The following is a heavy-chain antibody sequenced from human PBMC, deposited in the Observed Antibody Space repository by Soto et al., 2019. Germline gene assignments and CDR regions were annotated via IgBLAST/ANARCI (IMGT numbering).Heavy chain of an antibody. V-gene: IGHV1-69*04. CDR2: IIPILGIA. J-gene: IGHJ3*02. CDR3: ARDLCGGSCYSFGPETDAFDI. CDR1: GGTFSSYT. Sequence: ASVKVSCKASGGTFSSYTISWVRQAPGQGLEWMGRIIPILGIANYAQKFQGRVTITADKSTSTAYMELSSLSSEDTAVYYCARDLCGGSCYSFGPETDAFDIWGQGTMVTVSS. D-gene: IGHD2-15*01.